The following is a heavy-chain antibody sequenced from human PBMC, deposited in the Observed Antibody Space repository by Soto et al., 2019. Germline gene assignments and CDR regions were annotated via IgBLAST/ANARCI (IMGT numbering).Heavy chain of an antibody. CDR1: GVTFTGYS. D-gene: IGHD3-10*01. CDR3: ARIGGPTFPTSYLDF. Sequence: GGSLRLSCVVSGVTFTGYSMDWVRQAPGKGLEWLSYMTSSASAIYYADSVKGRFTVSRDNAKNSLYLQMDSLRDEDTAVYFCARIGGPTFPTSYLDFWGQGTLVTVSS. CDR2: MTSSASAI. V-gene: IGHV3-48*02. J-gene: IGHJ4*02.